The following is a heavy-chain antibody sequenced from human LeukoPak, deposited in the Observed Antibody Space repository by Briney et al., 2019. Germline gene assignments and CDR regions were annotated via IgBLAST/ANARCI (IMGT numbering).Heavy chain of an antibody. Sequence: ASVKVSCKASGYTFTSYGISWVRQAPGQGLEWMGWISAYNGNTNYAQKLQGRVTMTTDTSTSTAYMELRSLRSEDTAVYYCARTAMVRGVIIWYFDYWGQGTLVTVSS. V-gene: IGHV1-18*01. J-gene: IGHJ4*02. D-gene: IGHD3-10*01. CDR2: ISAYNGNT. CDR3: ARTAMVRGVIIWYFDY. CDR1: GYTFTSYG.